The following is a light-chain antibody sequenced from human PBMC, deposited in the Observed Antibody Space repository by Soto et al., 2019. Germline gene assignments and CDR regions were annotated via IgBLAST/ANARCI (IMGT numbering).Light chain of an antibody. CDR1: QSVSSRH. J-gene: IGKJ1*01. CDR2: GAS. Sequence: EIVLTQSPGTLSLSPGERATLSCRASQSVSSRHLAWYQQKPGQAPRLLMYGASSRATGIPDRFSGSGSGTDFTLTISRLEPEDFATYYCQHYNSYSEAFGQGTKVELK. V-gene: IGKV3-20*01. CDR3: QHYNSYSEA.